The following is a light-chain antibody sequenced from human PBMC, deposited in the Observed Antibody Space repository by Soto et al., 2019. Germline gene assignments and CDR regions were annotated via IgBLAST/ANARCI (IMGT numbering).Light chain of an antibody. J-gene: IGKJ4*01. CDR2: KAS. Sequence: DIQMTQSPSTLPASLGDRVTITCRASQSISSWLAWYQQKPGKAPKLLIYKASSLESGVPSRFSGSGSGTEFTLTISSLQPDDFATFYCQQYNSYPLTFGGGTKVDIK. CDR3: QQYNSYPLT. CDR1: QSISSW. V-gene: IGKV1-5*03.